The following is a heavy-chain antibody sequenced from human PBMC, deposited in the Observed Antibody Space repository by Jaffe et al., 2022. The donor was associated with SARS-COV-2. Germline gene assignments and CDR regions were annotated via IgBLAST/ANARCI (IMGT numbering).Heavy chain of an antibody. CDR3: ARTRGYYDSSGYYSPQGAFDI. Sequence: QVQLVESGGGLVKPGGSLRLSCAASGFTFSDYYMSWIRQAPGKGLEWVSYISSSGSTIYYADSVKGRFTISRDNAKNSLYLQMNSLRAEDTAVYYCARTRGYYDSSGYYSPQGAFDIWGQGTMVTVSS. CDR1: GFTFSDYY. V-gene: IGHV3-11*01. CDR2: ISSSGSTI. J-gene: IGHJ3*02. D-gene: IGHD3-22*01.